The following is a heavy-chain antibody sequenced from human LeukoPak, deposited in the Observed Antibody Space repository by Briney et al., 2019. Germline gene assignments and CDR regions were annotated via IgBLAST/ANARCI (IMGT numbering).Heavy chain of an antibody. Sequence: GGSLRLSCAASGLTFSNAWMSWVRQAPGKGLEWVAVISYDGNNKYYADSVKGRFTISRDNSKNTLYLQTNSLRAEDTAVYYCARDKFYSSSYFDYWGQGTLVTVSS. J-gene: IGHJ4*02. CDR3: ARDKFYSSSYFDY. CDR2: ISYDGNNK. D-gene: IGHD6-13*01. V-gene: IGHV3-30*03. CDR1: GLTFSNAW.